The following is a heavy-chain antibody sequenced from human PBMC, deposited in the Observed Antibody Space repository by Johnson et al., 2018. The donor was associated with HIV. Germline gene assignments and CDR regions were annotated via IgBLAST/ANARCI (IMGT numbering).Heavy chain of an antibody. V-gene: IGHV3-11*04. CDR3: ARKQWLEIPSDAFDV. CDR2: ISSSCSSL. CDR1: GFTFDDYG. J-gene: IGHJ3*01. Sequence: QVQLVESGGGLVQPGGSLRLSCAASGFTFDDYGMSWIRQAPGKGLECRSYISSSCSSLYFTDPVQGRFTISRDNAKKTLYLQMNSLRAEDTAVYYCARKQWLEIPSDAFDVWGQGTMVTVSS. D-gene: IGHD6-19*01.